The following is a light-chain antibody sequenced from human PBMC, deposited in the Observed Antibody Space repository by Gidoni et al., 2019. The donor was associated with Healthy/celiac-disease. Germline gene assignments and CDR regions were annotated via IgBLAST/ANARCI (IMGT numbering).Light chain of an antibody. V-gene: IGKV4-1*01. J-gene: IGKJ5*01. Sequence: DLVMTQSPDSLTVSLCERATINCKSSQSVLYSSNNNNYLAWYQQKPGQPPKLLIYWASTRESGVPDRFSGRGSGTDFTLTISSLQAEDVAVYYCQQYYTTRSTFGQGTRLEIK. CDR3: QQYYTTRST. CDR1: QSVLYSSNNNNY. CDR2: WAS.